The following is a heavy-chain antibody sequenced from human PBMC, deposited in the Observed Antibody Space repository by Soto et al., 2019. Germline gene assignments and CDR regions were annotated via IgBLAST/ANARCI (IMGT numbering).Heavy chain of an antibody. CDR3: VGGDYYHGMDV. V-gene: IGHV3-30*03. J-gene: IGHJ6*02. Sequence: PGGSLRLSCAASGVTFSSYGMPWVRQAPGKGLEWVAVISYDGSNKYYADSVKGRFTISRDNSKNTLYLQMNSLRAEDTAVYYCVGGDYYHGMDVWGQGTTVTVSS. CDR1: GVTFSSYG. D-gene: IGHD2-21*01. CDR2: ISYDGSNK.